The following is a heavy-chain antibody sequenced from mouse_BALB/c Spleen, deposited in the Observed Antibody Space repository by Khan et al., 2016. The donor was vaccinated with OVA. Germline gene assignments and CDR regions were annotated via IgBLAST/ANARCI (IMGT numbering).Heavy chain of an antibody. Sequence: EVQLQQSGPGLVKPSQSLSLTCTVTGYSITSDYVWNWIRQFPGNKLEWMGYINYSGSTNYNPALKRRISITRATSKNQFFLQLNSVTTADTASYYCARDGSRYSYAMDYWGQGTSVTVSS. J-gene: IGHJ4*01. CDR3: ARDGSRYSYAMDY. CDR2: INYSGST. V-gene: IGHV3-2*02. D-gene: IGHD2-3*01. CDR1: GYSITSDYV.